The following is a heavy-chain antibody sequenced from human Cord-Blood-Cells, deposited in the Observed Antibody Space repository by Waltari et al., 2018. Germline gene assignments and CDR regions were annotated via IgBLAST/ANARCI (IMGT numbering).Heavy chain of an antibody. J-gene: IGHJ4*02. CDR2: IKQDGSEK. V-gene: IGHV3-7*01. Sequence: EVQLVESGGGLVQPGGSLRLSCAASGFTFSSYCMSWVRQAPGKGLEWVANIKQDGSEKYYVDSVKGRFTISRDNAKNSLYLQMNSLRAEDTAVYYCARASGSYYWGQGTLVTVSS. CDR1: GFTFSSYC. D-gene: IGHD1-26*01. CDR3: ARASGSYY.